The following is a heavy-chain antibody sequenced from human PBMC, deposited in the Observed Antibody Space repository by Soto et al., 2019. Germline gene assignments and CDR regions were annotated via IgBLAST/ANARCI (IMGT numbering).Heavy chain of an antibody. CDR1: GFTFSSFA. CDR3: ARVEQWLYIAKC. Sequence: QVQLVESGGGVVQPGRSLRLSCAAYGFTFSSFAMHWVRQAPGKGLEWVALISDDGSNKYYADSVKGRFAISRDNSKNTLYLQMNSLRGEDTAVYSCARVEQWLYIAKCWGQGTLVTVSS. V-gene: IGHV3-30*09. CDR2: ISDDGSNK. D-gene: IGHD6-19*01. J-gene: IGHJ4*02.